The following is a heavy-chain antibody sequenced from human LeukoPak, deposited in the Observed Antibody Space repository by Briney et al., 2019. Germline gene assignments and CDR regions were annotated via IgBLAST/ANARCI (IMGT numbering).Heavy chain of an antibody. CDR1: GFTFSSYG. D-gene: IGHD6-19*01. CDR2: ISGSGGST. CDR3: ARRGYSSGWYGDY. Sequence: GGSLRLSCAASGFTFSSYGMSWVRQAPGKGLEWVSAISGSGGSTYYADSVKGRFTISRDNSKNTLYLQMNSLRAEDTAVYYCARRGYSSGWYGDYWGQGTLVTVSS. J-gene: IGHJ4*02. V-gene: IGHV3-23*01.